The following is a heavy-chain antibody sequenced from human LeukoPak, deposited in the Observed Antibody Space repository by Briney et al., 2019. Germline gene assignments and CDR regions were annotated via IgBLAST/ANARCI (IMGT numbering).Heavy chain of an antibody. J-gene: IGHJ4*02. D-gene: IGHD6-13*01. CDR1: GFTFSSYA. CDR3: ARVTEYSTAGMRY. CDR2: ISYDGSNK. Sequence: GGSLRLSCAASGFTFSSYAMHWVRQAPGKGLEWVAVISYDGSNKYYADSVKGRFTISRDNSKNTLYLQMNSLRAEGTALYYCARVTEYSTAGMRYWGQGTLVTVSS. V-gene: IGHV3-30-3*01.